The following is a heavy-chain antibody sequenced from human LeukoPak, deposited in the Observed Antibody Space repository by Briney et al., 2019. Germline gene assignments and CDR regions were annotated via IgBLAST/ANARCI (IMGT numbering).Heavy chain of an antibody. CDR1: GGSFSGYY. V-gene: IGHV4-59*01. D-gene: IGHD1-26*01. J-gene: IGHJ4*02. CDR2: IYYSGST. Sequence: SETLSLTCAVYGGSFSGYYRSWIRQPPGKGLEWIGYIYYSGSTNYNPSLKSRVTISVDTSKNQFSLELSSVTAADTAVYYCAREHIVGATTHYFDYWGQGTLVTVSS. CDR3: AREHIVGATTHYFDY.